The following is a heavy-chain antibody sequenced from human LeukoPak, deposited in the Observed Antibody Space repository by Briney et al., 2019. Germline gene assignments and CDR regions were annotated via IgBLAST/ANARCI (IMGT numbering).Heavy chain of an antibody. Sequence: GGSLRLSCAASGFTFSDYYMTWIRQAPGKGLEWVSYISSSRSFTHYAASVKGRFTISRDNAKNSLYLQMASLRAEDTAVYYCASSYYGSQGNFDYWGQGTLVTVSS. CDR3: ASSYYGSQGNFDY. D-gene: IGHD3-10*01. V-gene: IGHV3-11*03. J-gene: IGHJ4*02. CDR2: ISSSRSFT. CDR1: GFTFSDYY.